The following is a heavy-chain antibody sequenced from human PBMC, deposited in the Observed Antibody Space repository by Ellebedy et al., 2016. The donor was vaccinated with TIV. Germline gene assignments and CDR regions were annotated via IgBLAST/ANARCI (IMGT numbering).Heavy chain of an antibody. D-gene: IGHD5-18*01. Sequence: GGSLRLSCAATGFTFSNAWMNWVRQAPGKGLEWVGRIKSKTDGGAADYAAPVKGRFTISRDDSKNTLYLQMNSLKTEDTAVYFCTTVYRYNYDSVWGQGTLVTVSS. J-gene: IGHJ4*02. CDR2: IKSKTDGGAA. CDR3: TTVYRYNYDSV. CDR1: GFTFSNAW. V-gene: IGHV3-15*01.